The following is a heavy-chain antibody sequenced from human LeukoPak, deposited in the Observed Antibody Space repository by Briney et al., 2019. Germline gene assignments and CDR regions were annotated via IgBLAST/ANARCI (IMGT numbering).Heavy chain of an antibody. CDR2: ISSGSRTI. D-gene: IGHD5-24*01. Sequence: GGSLRLSCAASGFTFSNYEMNWVRQAPGKGLEWVSYISSGSRTIYYADSVKGRFTISRDNAKNSLYLQMNSLRAEDTAVYYCAREGDGHNYVDYWGQGTLVTVSS. CDR1: GFTFSNYE. CDR3: AREGDGHNYVDY. V-gene: IGHV3-48*03. J-gene: IGHJ4*02.